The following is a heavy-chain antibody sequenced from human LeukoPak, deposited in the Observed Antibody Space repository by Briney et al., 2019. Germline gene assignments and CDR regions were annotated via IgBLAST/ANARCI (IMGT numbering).Heavy chain of an antibody. J-gene: IGHJ4*02. CDR3: AKMDSSGYYFDY. V-gene: IGHV3-30*02. CDR1: GFTFSSYG. D-gene: IGHD3-22*01. CDR2: IRYDGSNK. Sequence: GGSLRLSCAASGFTFSSYGMHWVRQAPGKGLEWVAFIRYDGSNKYYADSVKGRFTISRDNSKNTLYLQMNGLRAEDTAVYYCAKMDSSGYYFDYWGQGTLVTVSS.